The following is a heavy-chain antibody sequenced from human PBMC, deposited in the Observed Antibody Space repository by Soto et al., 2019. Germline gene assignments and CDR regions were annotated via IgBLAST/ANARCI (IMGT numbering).Heavy chain of an antibody. D-gene: IGHD5-12*01. J-gene: IGHJ4*02. Sequence: ASVKVSCKASGYTFTGYYMHWVRQAPGQGLEWMGWINPNSGGTNYAQKFQGRVTTDRDTSISTAYMELSRLRSDDTAVYYCARGLLLRGELDGYNCDYWGQGTLVTVSS. CDR1: GYTFTGYY. CDR3: ARGLLLRGELDGYNCDY. CDR2: INPNSGGT. V-gene: IGHV1-2*02.